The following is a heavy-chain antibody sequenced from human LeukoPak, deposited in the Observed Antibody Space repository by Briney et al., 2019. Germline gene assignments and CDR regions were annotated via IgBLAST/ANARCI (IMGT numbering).Heavy chain of an antibody. CDR3: TRESGPPSFHIKY. Sequence: GGSLRLSCAASGFTLSTFEMNWVRQAPGKGLEWVSCVSGSGSTKAYSDSVKCRFIISKDNAKNSLYLEMNNLRAEDTAVYYCTRESGPPSFHIKYWGQGILVTVSS. D-gene: IGHD2-21*01. J-gene: IGHJ4*02. CDR2: VSGSGSTK. V-gene: IGHV3-48*03. CDR1: GFTLSTFE.